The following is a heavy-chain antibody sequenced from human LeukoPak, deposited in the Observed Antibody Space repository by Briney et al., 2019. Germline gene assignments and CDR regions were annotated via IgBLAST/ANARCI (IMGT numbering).Heavy chain of an antibody. D-gene: IGHD4-17*01. V-gene: IGHV1-2*02. J-gene: IGHJ4*02. CDR1: GYTFTGYY. CDR2: INPNSGGT. CDR3: ARALYGVRYFDY. Sequence: ASVNVSCKASGYTFTGYYMHWVRQAPGQGLEWMGWINPNSGGTNYAQKFQGRVTMTRDTSISTAYMELSRLRSDDTAVYYCARALYGVRYFDYWGQGTLVTVSS.